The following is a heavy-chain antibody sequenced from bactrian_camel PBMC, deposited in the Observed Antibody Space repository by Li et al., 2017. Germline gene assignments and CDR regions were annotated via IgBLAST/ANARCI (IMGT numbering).Heavy chain of an antibody. V-gene: IGHV3S31*01. D-gene: IGHD2*01. CDR1: GYTYSYYV. CDR2: IYIGSGHS. Sequence: VQLVESGGGSVQAGGSLTLSCVNSGYTYSYYVMGWFRQAPGNERELVATIYIGSGHSYYPKYNRAVRGRFTISKDNDKNTLYLQMNSLKPDDTAMYYCGAGNPQWYEGSCLNELSFKAGELYGFRGQGTQVTVS. CDR3: GAGNPQWYEGSCLNELSFKAGELYGF. J-gene: IGHJ4*01.